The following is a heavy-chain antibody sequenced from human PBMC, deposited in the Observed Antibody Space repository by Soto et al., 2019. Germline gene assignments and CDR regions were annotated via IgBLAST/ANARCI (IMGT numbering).Heavy chain of an antibody. Sequence: GGSLRLSCAASGFTFSSYAMHWVRQAPGKGLEWVAVISYDGSNKYYADSVKGRFTISRDNSKNTLYLQMNSLRAEDTAVYYCARDKDLVATIADYWGQGTLVTVSS. CDR2: ISYDGSNK. CDR1: GFTFSSYA. J-gene: IGHJ4*02. CDR3: ARDKDLVATIADY. V-gene: IGHV3-30-3*01. D-gene: IGHD5-12*01.